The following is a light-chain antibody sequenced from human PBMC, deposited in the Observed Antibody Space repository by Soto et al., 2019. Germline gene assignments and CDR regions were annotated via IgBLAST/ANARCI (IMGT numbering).Light chain of an antibody. CDR3: QQLNSYPRT. CDR2: AAS. Sequence: IQLTQSPSSLSASVGERVTITCRASQGISSYLAWYQQKPGKAPKLLIYAASTLQSGVLSMFSGSGSGTDFTLTISSLQAEDFATYYCQQLNSYPRTFGQGTKVDIK. J-gene: IGKJ1*01. CDR1: QGISSY. V-gene: IGKV1-9*01.